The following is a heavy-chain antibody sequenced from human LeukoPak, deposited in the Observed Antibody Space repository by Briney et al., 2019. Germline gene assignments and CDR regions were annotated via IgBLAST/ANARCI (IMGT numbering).Heavy chain of an antibody. CDR2: IYYSGST. Sequence: SETLSLTCTVSGCSISSYYWSWIRQPPGKGLEWIGYIYYSGSTNYNPFLKRRVTISVDTSKNQFSLKLSSVTAADTAVYYCARGTTYYYGSGSYYPPPAEYFQHWGQGTLVTVSS. V-gene: IGHV4-59*01. J-gene: IGHJ1*01. CDR1: GCSISSYY. D-gene: IGHD3-10*01. CDR3: ARGTTYYYGSGSYYPPPAEYFQH.